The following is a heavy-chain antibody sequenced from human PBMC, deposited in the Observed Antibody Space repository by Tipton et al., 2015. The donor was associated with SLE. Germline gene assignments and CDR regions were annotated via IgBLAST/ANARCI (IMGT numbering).Heavy chain of an antibody. CDR3: ARGGGPNNGYFDY. V-gene: IGHV3-48*03. Sequence: SLRLSCAASGFTFSSYEMNWVRQAPGRGLEWVSYISSSGTTLHHADSVKGRFTISRDNAKNSLYLQMNSLRAEDTAVYYCARGGGPNNGYFDYWGQGSLVTVSS. D-gene: IGHD1/OR15-1a*01. J-gene: IGHJ4*02. CDR2: ISSSGTTL. CDR1: GFTFSSYE.